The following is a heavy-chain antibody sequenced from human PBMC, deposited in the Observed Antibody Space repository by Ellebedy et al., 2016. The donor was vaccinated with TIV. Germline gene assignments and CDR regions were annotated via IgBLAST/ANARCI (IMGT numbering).Heavy chain of an antibody. CDR2: ITWDGGET. CDR3: AKDFHQYSISWTEY. CDR1: GFTFNDYT. J-gene: IGHJ4*02. V-gene: IGHV3-43*01. D-gene: IGHD6-13*01. Sequence: PGGSLRLSCAASGFTFNDYTMHWVRQGPEKGLEWVSLITWDGGETDYVDSVKGRFTVSRDNSKNSLYLQMNSLRAEDTALYYCAKDFHQYSISWTEYWGQGTRVTVSS.